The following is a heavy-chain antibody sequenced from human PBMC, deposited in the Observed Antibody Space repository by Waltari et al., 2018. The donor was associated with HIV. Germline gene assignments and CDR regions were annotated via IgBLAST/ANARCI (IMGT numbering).Heavy chain of an antibody. D-gene: IGHD3-22*01. J-gene: IGHJ3*02. Sequence: QVTLRESGPALVKPTQTLTLTCTFSGFSLSTSGMCVSWIRQPPGKALEWLARIDWDDDKYYSTSLKTRLTISKDTSKNQVVLTMTNMDPVDTATYYCARIKANYYDSSGYRRGAFDIWGQGTMVTVSS. CDR3: ARIKANYYDSSGYRRGAFDI. CDR2: IDWDDDK. V-gene: IGHV2-70*15. CDR1: GFSLSTSGMC.